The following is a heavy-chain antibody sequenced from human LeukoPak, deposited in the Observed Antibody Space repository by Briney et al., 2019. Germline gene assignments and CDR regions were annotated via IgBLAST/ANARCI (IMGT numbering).Heavy chain of an antibody. CDR3: ARGGIGYCSSTSCYSPNWFDP. CDR2: IYYSGST. CDR1: GGSISSGGYY. V-gene: IGHV4-31*03. D-gene: IGHD2-2*01. Sequence: PSETLSLTCTVSGGSISSGGYYWSWIRQHPGKGLEWIVYIYYSGSTYYNPSLKSRVTISVDTSKNQFSLKLSSVTAADTAVYYCARGGIGYCSSTSCYSPNWFDPWGQGTLVTVSS. J-gene: IGHJ5*02.